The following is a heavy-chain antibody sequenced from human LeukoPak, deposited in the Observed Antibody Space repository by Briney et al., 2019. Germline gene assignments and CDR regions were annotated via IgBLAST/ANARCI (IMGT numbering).Heavy chain of an antibody. CDR1: GDSISSNSS. J-gene: IGHJ5*02. V-gene: IGHV6-1*01. Sequence: SQTLSLTCAIFGDSISSNSSWNWIRQSPSRGLEWLGRTYYRSTWYNDYAVSVRGRITVNPDTSKNQFSLHLNSVTPEDTAVYYCARRLTQYDCFDPWGQGILVTVSS. D-gene: IGHD2-2*01. CDR2: TYYRSTWYN. CDR3: ARRLTQYDCFDP.